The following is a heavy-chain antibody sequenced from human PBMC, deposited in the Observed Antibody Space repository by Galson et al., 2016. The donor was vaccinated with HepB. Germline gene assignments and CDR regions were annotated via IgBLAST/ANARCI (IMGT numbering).Heavy chain of an antibody. V-gene: IGHV4-61*09. CDR3: ARTFRAYLHFDY. CDR1: GDSISSGTYY. CDR2: IYTSGST. Sequence: TLSLTCTVSGDSISSGTYYWSWVRQPAGKGLEWIGHIYTSGSTNSNPSLKSRVTISVDTSKNQFSLKLTSVTAADTAIYYCARTFRAYLHFDYWGQGTLVTVSS. D-gene: IGHD2-21*01. J-gene: IGHJ4*02.